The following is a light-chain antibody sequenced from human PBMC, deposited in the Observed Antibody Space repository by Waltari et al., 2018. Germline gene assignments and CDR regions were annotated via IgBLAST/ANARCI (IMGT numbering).Light chain of an antibody. CDR3: QSYDSSLRGNVV. CDR1: SSNIGAGYD. Sequence: QSVLTQPPSVSGAPGQRVTISCTGSSSNIGAGYDVHWYQLLPGTAPKLIIYGKNNRPSGAPDRFSRSKSCTSAPLAITGLQAEDDTDYYCQSYDSSLRGNVVFGGGTKLTVL. J-gene: IGLJ2*01. CDR2: GKN. V-gene: IGLV1-40*01.